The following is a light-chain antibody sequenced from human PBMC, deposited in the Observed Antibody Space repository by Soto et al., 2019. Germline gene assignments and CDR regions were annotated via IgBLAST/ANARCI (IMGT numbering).Light chain of an antibody. J-gene: IGKJ1*01. Sequence: DIQMTQSPSTLSASVGEKVTITCRASQSISSWLAWYQQKPGKAPKLLIYKASTLKSGVPSRFSGSGSGTEFTLTISSLQSEDFAVYYCQQYNNWPPSTFGQGTKVDIK. CDR3: QQYNNWPPST. CDR2: KAS. V-gene: IGKV1-5*03. CDR1: QSISSW.